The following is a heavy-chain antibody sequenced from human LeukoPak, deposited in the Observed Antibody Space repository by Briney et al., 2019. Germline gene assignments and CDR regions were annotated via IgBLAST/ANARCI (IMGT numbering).Heavy chain of an antibody. CDR1: GGSISSGSYY. D-gene: IGHD2-15*01. V-gene: IGHV4-61*02. CDR2: IYTSGST. Sequence: SETLSLTCTVSGGSISSGSYYWSWIRQPAGKGLEWLGRIYTSGSTNYNPSLKSRVTISVDTSKNQFSLKLSSVTAADTAVYYCARGVSNCSGGSCYSFDYWGQGTLVTVSS. J-gene: IGHJ4*02. CDR3: ARGVSNCSGGSCYSFDY.